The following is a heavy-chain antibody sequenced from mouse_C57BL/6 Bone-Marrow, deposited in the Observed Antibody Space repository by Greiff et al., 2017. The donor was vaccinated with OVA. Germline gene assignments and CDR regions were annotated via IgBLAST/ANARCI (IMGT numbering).Heavy chain of an antibody. CDR1: GYSFTDYY. Sequence: EVQLQQSGPELVKPGASVKMSCKASGYSFTDYYMNWVKQSNGKGLEWIGIINPKYGNTSYNQKFKGKATLTVDQSSSTAYMQRNSLTSEDSAVYYCAFYCGCGYWYFYVGGTGTTVTVSS. CDR2: INPKYGNT. J-gene: IGHJ1*03. CDR3: AFYCGCGYWYFYV. D-gene: IGHD1-1*02. V-gene: IGHV1-39*01.